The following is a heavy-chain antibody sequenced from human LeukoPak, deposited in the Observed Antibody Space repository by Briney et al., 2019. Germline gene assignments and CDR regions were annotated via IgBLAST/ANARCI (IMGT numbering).Heavy chain of an antibody. CDR1: GFTFSSYG. CDR3: AKDVISYFDWLLDY. J-gene: IGHJ4*02. Sequence: GGSLRLSRAASGFTFSSYGMHWVRQAPGKGLEWVAVISYDGSNKYYADSVKGRFTISRDNSKNTLYLQMNSLRAEDTAVYYCAKDVISYFDWLLDYWGQGTLVTVSS. CDR2: ISYDGSNK. D-gene: IGHD3-9*01. V-gene: IGHV3-30*18.